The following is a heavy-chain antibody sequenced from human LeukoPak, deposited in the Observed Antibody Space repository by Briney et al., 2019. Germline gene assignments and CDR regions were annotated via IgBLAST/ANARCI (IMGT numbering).Heavy chain of an antibody. CDR1: GFPFETNA. CDR2: IGNTET. CDR3: AKDWIQFNRVFDCFDS. V-gene: IGHV3-23*01. J-gene: IGHJ4*02. D-gene: IGHD5-18*01. Sequence: PGGSLRLSCATSGFPFETNAMSWVRQAPGMGLEWVATIGNTETFYADSVTGRFTISRDNSKNTVNLQMNRLRVEDTAIYYCAKDWIQFNRVFDCFDSWGQGTLVTVSS.